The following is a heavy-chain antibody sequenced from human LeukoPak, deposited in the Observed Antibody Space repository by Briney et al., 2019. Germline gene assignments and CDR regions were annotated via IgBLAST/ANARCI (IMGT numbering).Heavy chain of an antibody. CDR2: ISWNSGSI. Sequence: GGSLRLSCAASGFTLDDYAMHWVRQAPGKGLEWVSGISWNSGSIGYADSVKGRFTISRDNAKNSLYLQMNSLRAEDTALYYCAKDSGYSSSWTQGGNWFDPWGQGTLVTVSS. J-gene: IGHJ5*02. CDR3: AKDSGYSSSWTQGGNWFDP. V-gene: IGHV3-9*01. D-gene: IGHD6-13*01. CDR1: GFTLDDYA.